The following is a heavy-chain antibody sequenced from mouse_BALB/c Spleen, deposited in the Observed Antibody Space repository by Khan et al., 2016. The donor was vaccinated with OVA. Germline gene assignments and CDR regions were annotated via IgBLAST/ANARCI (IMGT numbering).Heavy chain of an antibody. CDR3: ASGSTMSTEFGY. CDR1: RYTLTSHD. J-gene: IGHJ3*01. Sequence: QVQLQESGAELVKPGASVKLSCKASRYTLTSHDINWVLPRPEQGLEWIGRLFPGDGSTKYNQKFKGKATLPTDKSSSTAYMQLCRLTTEDNAVTFCASGSTMSTEFGYWGQGTLGTVSA. V-gene: IGHV1-85*01. D-gene: IGHD2-4*01. CDR2: LFPGDGST.